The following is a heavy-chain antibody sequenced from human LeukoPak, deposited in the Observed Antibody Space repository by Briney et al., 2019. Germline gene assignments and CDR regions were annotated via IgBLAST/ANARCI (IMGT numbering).Heavy chain of an antibody. J-gene: IGHJ4*02. CDR2: INHSGST. CDR3: ARGGRWLQFSS. Sequence: PSETLSLTCAVYGGPFSGYYWSWIRQPPGKGLEWIGEINHSGSTNYNPSLKSRVTISVDTSKNQFSLKLSSVTAADTAVYYCARGGRWLQFSSWGQGTLVTVSS. D-gene: IGHD5-24*01. V-gene: IGHV4-34*01. CDR1: GGPFSGYY.